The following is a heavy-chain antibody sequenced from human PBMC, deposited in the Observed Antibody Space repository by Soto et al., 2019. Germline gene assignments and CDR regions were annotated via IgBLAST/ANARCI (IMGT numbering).Heavy chain of an antibody. Sequence: GGSLRLSCAASGFTFSSYSMNWVRQAPGKGLEWVSYISSSSSTIYYADSVKGRFTISRDNAKNSLYLQMNSLRAEDTAVYYCAIGTRGYSYGTFDYWGHGTLVTVSS. J-gene: IGHJ4*01. CDR1: GFTFSSYS. V-gene: IGHV3-48*01. CDR3: AIGTRGYSYGTFDY. CDR2: ISSSSSTI. D-gene: IGHD5-18*01.